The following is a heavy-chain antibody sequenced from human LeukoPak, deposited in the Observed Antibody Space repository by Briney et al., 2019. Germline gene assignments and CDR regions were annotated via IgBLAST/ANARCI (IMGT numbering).Heavy chain of an antibody. V-gene: IGHV3-74*01. Sequence: PGGPLRLSCAASGFTFSSYWMHWVRQAPGKGLVWVSRINSDGSSTSYADSVKGRFTISRDNAKNTLYLQMNSLRAEDTAVYYCARGNYDFWSGYYTALYYYYYYGMDVWGQGTTVTVSS. CDR3: ARGNYDFWSGYYTALYYYYYYGMDV. D-gene: IGHD3-3*01. CDR1: GFTFSSYW. CDR2: INSDGSST. J-gene: IGHJ6*02.